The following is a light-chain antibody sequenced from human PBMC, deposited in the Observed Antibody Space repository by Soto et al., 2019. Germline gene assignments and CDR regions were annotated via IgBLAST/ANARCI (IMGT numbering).Light chain of an antibody. CDR3: QQYGSSRLT. CDR1: QSVSSSY. CDR2: GAS. Sequence: EIVLTQSPGTLSLSPGERATLSCRASQSVSSSYLAWYQQKPGQAPRLLIYGASSRATGIPDRFSGSGSGTEFTLTISRLEPVDFAVYYCQQYGSSRLTFGGGTKVEIK. V-gene: IGKV3-20*01. J-gene: IGKJ4*01.